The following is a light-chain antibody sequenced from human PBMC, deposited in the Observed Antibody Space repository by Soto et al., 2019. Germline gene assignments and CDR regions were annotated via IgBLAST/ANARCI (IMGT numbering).Light chain of an antibody. V-gene: IGKV3-20*01. J-gene: IGKJ2*01. CDR3: QQFFT. CDR1: QSVSSSY. CDR2: GAS. Sequence: EIVLTQSPGTLSLSPGERATLSCRASQSVSSSYLAWYQQKPGQAPRLLIYGASSRATGIPDRFSGSGSGTDFTLTISRLEPEDVAVYYCQQFFTFGQGTKLEIK.